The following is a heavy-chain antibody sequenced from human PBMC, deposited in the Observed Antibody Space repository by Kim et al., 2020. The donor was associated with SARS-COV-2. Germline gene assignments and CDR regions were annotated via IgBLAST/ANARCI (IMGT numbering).Heavy chain of an antibody. D-gene: IGHD2-21*01. V-gene: IGHV3-30*18. J-gene: IGHJ6*02. CDR1: GFTFSSYG. CDR3: AKDRALWGRYYYYGMDV. CDR2: ISYDGSNK. Sequence: GGSLRLSCAASGFTFSSYGMHWVRQAPGKGLEWVAVISYDGSNKYYADSVKGRFTISRDNSKNTLYLQMNSLRAEDTAVYYCAKDRALWGRYYYYGMDVWGQGTTVTVSS.